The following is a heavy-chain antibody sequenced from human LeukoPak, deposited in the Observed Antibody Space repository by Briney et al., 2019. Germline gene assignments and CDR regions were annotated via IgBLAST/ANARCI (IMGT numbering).Heavy chain of an antibody. Sequence: GGFLRLSCAASGFTVSSNYMSWVRQAPGKGLEWVSIIYSGGSTYYADSVKGRFTISRDNSKNTLYLQMNSLRAEDTAVYYCARGGSSFSMDVWGQGTTVTVSS. CDR3: ARGGSSFSMDV. CDR1: GFTVSSNY. D-gene: IGHD6-13*01. V-gene: IGHV3-53*01. CDR2: IYSGGST. J-gene: IGHJ6*02.